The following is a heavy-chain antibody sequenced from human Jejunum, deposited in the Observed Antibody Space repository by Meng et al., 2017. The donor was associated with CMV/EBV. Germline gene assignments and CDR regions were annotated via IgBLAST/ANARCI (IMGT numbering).Heavy chain of an antibody. CDR1: SITSGEYC. V-gene: IGHV4-30-4*08. J-gene: IGHJ5*02. Sequence: SITSGEYCCSWIRQSPGKGLEWIGNIYYSGTTYYNPSLKSRVTISVDTSNNQFSLNLTSVTVADTAVYYCANYYYDTYGHNWIDPWGPGAQVTVTS. CDR2: IYYSGTT. D-gene: IGHD5-18*01. CDR3: ANYYYDTYGHNWIDP.